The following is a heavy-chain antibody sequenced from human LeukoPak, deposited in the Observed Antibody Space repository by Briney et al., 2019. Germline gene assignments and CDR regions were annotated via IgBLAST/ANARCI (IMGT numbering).Heavy chain of an antibody. CDR1: GFTFSTYS. CDR3: ARGGTSTSGYDY. J-gene: IGHJ4*01. D-gene: IGHD2-2*01. V-gene: IGHV3-21*01. CDR2: ISPTSTYI. Sequence: GGSLRLSCAASGFTFSTYSMNWVRQAPGKGLEGVSSISPTSTYIYYADSVKGRFTISRDNAKNSLYLQMNSLTAEDTAVYYCARGGTSTSGYDYWGHGSLVTVSS.